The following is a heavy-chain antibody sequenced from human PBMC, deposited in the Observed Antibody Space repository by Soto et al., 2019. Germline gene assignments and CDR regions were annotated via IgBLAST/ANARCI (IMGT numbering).Heavy chain of an antibody. V-gene: IGHV3-48*01. D-gene: IGHD3-10*01. CDR3: ARLGPYGSESYSFRYNRFDP. CDR2: ISSSSTTK. J-gene: IGHJ5*02. CDR1: GFTFSSYS. Sequence: QSGGSLRLSCAASGFTFSSYSMNWVRQAPGKGLEWVSYISSSSTTKYYAVSVQGRFTISRDNSKNTVYLQMNSLRGEDTAMYYCARLGPYGSESYSFRYNRFDPWGQGTQVTVSS.